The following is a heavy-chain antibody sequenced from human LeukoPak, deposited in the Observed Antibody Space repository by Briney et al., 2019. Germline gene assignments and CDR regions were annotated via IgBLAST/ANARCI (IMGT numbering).Heavy chain of an antibody. V-gene: IGHV1-8*01. CDR3: ARLLDSGYGMDV. D-gene: IGHD1-26*01. CDR2: MNPNSGNT. Sequence: ASVKVSCKASGYTFTSYDINWVRQATGQGLEWMGWMNPNSGNTGYAQKFQGRVTMTRNTSISTAYMELSSLRSEDTAVYYCARLLDSGYGMDVWGQGTTVTVSS. CDR1: GYTFTSYD. J-gene: IGHJ6*02.